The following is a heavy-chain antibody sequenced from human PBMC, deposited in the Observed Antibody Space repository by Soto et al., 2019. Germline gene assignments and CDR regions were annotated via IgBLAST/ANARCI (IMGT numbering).Heavy chain of an antibody. CDR3: ARSGVAAAIGKPTRDDAFDI. CDR2: IMPIFGTP. Sequence: QVQLVQSGAEVKKSGSSVKVSCKASGGTFSSYVINWVRQAPGHGLEWMGGIMPIFGTPNYAQKFQGGVTISADESTSTAYMELSSLRSDDTAVFYCARSGVAAAIGKPTRDDAFDIWGQGTMVIVSS. D-gene: IGHD2-2*01. CDR1: GGTFSSYV. V-gene: IGHV1-69*01. J-gene: IGHJ3*02.